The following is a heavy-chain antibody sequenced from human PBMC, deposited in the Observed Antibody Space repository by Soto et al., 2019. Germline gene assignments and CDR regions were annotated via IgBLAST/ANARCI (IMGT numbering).Heavy chain of an antibody. CDR2: ISSNGGST. D-gene: IGHD5-18*01. V-gene: IGHV3-64*01. CDR1: GFTFSSYA. J-gene: IGHJ4*02. CDR3: ARDPRGYSYGYYFDY. Sequence: PGGSLRLSCAASGFTFSSYAIHWVRQAPGKGLEYVSAISSNGGSTYYANSVKGRFTISRDNSKNTLYLQMGSLRAEDMAVYYCARDPRGYSYGYYFDYWGQGTLVTVSS.